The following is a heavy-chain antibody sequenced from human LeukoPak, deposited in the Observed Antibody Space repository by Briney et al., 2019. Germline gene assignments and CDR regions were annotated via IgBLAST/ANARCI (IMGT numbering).Heavy chain of an antibody. CDR3: ARLNWNYESYMDV. Sequence: GGSLRLSCAASGFTFSNYWMSWVRQAPGKGREWVANIKQDGSEKYYVDSVKGRFTISRDNAKNSLYLQMNSLRAEDTAVYYCARLNWNYESYMDVWGKGTTVTVSS. CDR2: IKQDGSEK. V-gene: IGHV3-7*01. CDR1: GFTFSNYW. J-gene: IGHJ6*03. D-gene: IGHD1-7*01.